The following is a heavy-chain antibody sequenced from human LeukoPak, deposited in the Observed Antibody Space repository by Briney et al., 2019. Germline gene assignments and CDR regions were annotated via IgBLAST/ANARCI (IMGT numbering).Heavy chain of an antibody. V-gene: IGHV3-30*18. CDR2: ISYDGSNK. CDR3: AKDGYKGYCSSTSCPEGAFDI. D-gene: IGHD2-2*01. Sequence: GGSLRLSCAASGFTFSSYGMHWVRQAPGKGLEWVAVISYDGSNKYYADSVKGRFTISRDNSKNTLYLQMNSLRAEDTAVCYCAKDGYKGYCSSTSCPEGAFDIWGQGTMVTVSS. J-gene: IGHJ3*02. CDR1: GFTFSSYG.